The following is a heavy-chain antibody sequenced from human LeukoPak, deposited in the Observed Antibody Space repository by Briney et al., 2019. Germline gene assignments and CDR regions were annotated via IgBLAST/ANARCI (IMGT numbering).Heavy chain of an antibody. Sequence: SETLSLTCSVAGGSISRSTYYWAWIRQPPGKGLEWIGTIYYSGSTYYNPSLKSRVTISGDTSKNQFSLRLSSVTAADTAVYYCARASYSYDINGWVPFDYWGQGTLVTVSS. CDR1: GGSISRSTYY. CDR2: IYYSGST. J-gene: IGHJ4*02. CDR3: ARASYSYDINGWVPFDY. D-gene: IGHD3-22*01. V-gene: IGHV4-39*07.